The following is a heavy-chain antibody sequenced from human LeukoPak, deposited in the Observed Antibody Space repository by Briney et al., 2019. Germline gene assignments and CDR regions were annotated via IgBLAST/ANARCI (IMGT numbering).Heavy chain of an antibody. CDR1: GGSISSYY. CDR3: ARAVAGTSHLNWSDP. D-gene: IGHD6-19*01. V-gene: IGHV4-59*01. Sequence: SETLSLTCTVSGGSISSYYWSWIRQPPGKGLEWIGYIYYSGSTNYNPSLKSRVTISVDTSKNQFSLKLSSVTAADTAVYYCARAVAGTSHLNWSDPWGQGTLVTVSS. J-gene: IGHJ5*02. CDR2: IYYSGST.